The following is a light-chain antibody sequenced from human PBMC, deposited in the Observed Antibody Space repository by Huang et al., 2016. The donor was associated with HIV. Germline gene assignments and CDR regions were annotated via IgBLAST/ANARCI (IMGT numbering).Light chain of an antibody. CDR1: QDINPY. Sequence: AIRITQSPSSRSASTGDKVSIPCRASQDINPYLAWYQQKPGKPPSLLIYATSTLQSGGPSRFSGSGSGTDFTLTITHLQSEDFATFYCQQYYSFPLTFGQGSQVEV. J-gene: IGKJ1*01. CDR3: QQYYSFPLT. CDR2: ATS. V-gene: IGKV1-8*01.